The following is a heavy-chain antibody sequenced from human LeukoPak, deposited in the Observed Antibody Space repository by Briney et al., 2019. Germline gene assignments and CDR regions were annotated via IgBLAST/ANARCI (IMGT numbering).Heavy chain of an antibody. CDR3: ARRGTTDYWFDP. D-gene: IGHD4-17*01. CDR2: IYYSGST. V-gene: IGHV4-59*08. CDR1: GGSISSYY. J-gene: IGHJ5*02. Sequence: TSETLSLTCTVSGGSISSYYWSWIRQPPGKGLEWIGYIYYSGSTNYNPSLKSRVTISVDTSKNQFSLKLSSATAADTAVYYCARRGTTDYWFDPWGQGTLVTVSS.